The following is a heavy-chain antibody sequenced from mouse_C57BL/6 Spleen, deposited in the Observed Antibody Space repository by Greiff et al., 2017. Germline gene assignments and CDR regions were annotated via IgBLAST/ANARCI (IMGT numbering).Heavy chain of an antibody. J-gene: IGHJ2*01. CDR1: GYTFTSYW. Sequence: VKLQQPGAELVRPGSSVKLSCKASGYTFTSYWMDWVKQRPGQGLEWIGNIYPSDSETHYNQKFKDKATLTVDKSSSTAYMQLSSLTSEDSAVYYCARTLSYGSYWGQGTTLTVSS. V-gene: IGHV1-61*01. D-gene: IGHD1-1*01. CDR2: IYPSDSET. CDR3: ARTLSYGSY.